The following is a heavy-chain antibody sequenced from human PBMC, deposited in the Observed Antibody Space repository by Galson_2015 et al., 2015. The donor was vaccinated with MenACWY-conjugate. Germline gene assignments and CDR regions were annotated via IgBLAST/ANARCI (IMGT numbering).Heavy chain of an antibody. Sequence: SLRLSCAASGITFSSYAMSWVRQAPGKGLKWVSSISTTGGTTYYADSVKGRFTISRDNSKNTLYLQMNSLRAGDTAVYYCAQGAGSRWFDPWGQGTLVIVSS. CDR3: AQGAGSRWFDP. V-gene: IGHV3-23*01. J-gene: IGHJ5*02. CDR2: ISTTGGTT. CDR1: GITFSSYA. D-gene: IGHD3-10*01.